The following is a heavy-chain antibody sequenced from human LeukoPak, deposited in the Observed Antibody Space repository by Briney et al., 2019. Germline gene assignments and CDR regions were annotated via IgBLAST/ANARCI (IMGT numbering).Heavy chain of an antibody. J-gene: IGHJ5*02. V-gene: IGHV4-59*01. D-gene: IGHD5-18*01. CDR2: IYYSGST. Sequence: SETLSLTCTVSGGSIRSYYWSWIRQPPGKGLEWIGYIYYSGSTNYNPSLRSRVTISVDTSKNQCSLKLSSVTAADTAVYYCARGQGYSYGYEWFDPWGQGTLVTVSS. CDR1: GGSIRSYY. CDR3: ARGQGYSYGYEWFDP.